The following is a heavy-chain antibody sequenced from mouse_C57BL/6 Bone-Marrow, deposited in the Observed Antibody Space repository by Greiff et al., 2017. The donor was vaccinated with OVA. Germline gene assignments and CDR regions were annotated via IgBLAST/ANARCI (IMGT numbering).Heavy chain of an antibody. J-gene: IGHJ2*01. D-gene: IGHD2-2*01. CDR2: IHPNSGST. V-gene: IGHV1-64*01. CDR1: GYTFTSYW. Sequence: QVQLQQPGAELVKPGASVKLSCKASGYTFTSYWMHWVKQRPGQGLEWIGMIHPNSGSTNYNEKFKSKATLTVDKSSSTAYMQLSSLPSEDSAVYYCAREGLRHNFDYWGQGTTLTVSS. CDR3: AREGLRHNFDY.